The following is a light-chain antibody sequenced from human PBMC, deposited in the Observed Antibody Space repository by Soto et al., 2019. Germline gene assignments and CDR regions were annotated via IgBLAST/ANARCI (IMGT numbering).Light chain of an antibody. V-gene: IGKV3-15*01. Sequence: EIVMTQSPITLSVSPGERATLSCRASHHVATNLAWYQQKPGQAPRLLIYGASTRATGISARFSGSGSGTDFTLTISSLQSDDFALYYCQQYTARPPWTFGQGTKV. CDR3: QQYTARPPWT. CDR1: HHVATN. CDR2: GAS. J-gene: IGKJ1*01.